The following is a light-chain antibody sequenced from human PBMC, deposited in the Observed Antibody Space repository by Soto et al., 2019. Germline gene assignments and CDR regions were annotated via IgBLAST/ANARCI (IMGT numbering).Light chain of an antibody. CDR3: QQSFSTPRT. V-gene: IGKV1-39*01. CDR1: QTISSW. J-gene: IGKJ1*01. CDR2: KAS. Sequence: DIQMTQSPSSVSASVGDRVTMTCRASQTISSWLAWYQQKPGKAPKLLIYKASTLKSGVPSRFSGSGSGTDFTLTISSLQPEDFATYYCQQSFSTPRTFGQGTKVDIK.